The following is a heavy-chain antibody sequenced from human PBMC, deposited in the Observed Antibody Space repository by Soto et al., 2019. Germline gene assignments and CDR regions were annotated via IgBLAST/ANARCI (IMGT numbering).Heavy chain of an antibody. D-gene: IGHD4-17*01. CDR2: IRSKSDGGTT. V-gene: IGHV3-15*01. J-gene: IGHJ4*02. CDR1: GFTFNSAW. Sequence: EVQLVESGGGLVKPGASLRLSCAASGFTFNSAWMSWVRQAPGKGLEWVGRIRSKSDGGTTDCAAPVRGRFSISRDDSKNTLYLQMSSLEIEDTAVYYCTEGTSFWGRGTLVTVSS. CDR3: TEGTSF.